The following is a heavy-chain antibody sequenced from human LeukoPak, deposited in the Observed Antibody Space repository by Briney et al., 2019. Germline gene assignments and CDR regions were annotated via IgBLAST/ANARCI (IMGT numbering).Heavy chain of an antibody. CDR3: ARFRRDDYIWGSYRLDDAFDI. CDR2: IYYSGST. Sequence: SETLSLTCTVSGGSVSSYYWSWIRQPPGKGLEWIGYIYYSGSTNYNPSLKSRVTISVDTSKNQFSLKLSSVTAADTAVYYCARFRRDDYIWGSYRLDDAFDIWGQGTMVTVSS. CDR1: GGSVSSYY. J-gene: IGHJ3*02. D-gene: IGHD3-16*02. V-gene: IGHV4-59*02.